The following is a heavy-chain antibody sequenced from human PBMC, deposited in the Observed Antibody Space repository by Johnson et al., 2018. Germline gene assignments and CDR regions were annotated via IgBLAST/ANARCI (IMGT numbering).Heavy chain of an antibody. J-gene: IGHJ6*02. CDR3: ARDSRGIFGVVYGRDV. V-gene: IGHV3-48*02. Sequence: VQLVQSGGGLVQPGGSLRLSCAASGFIFSSHSMNWVRQAPGKGLEWVSYISRNSSAIYYADSVKGRFTISRENVKNSLYLQMESLRDEDTAVYYCARDSRGIFGVVYGRDVWGQGATVTVSS. D-gene: IGHD3-3*01. CDR2: ISRNSSAI. CDR1: GFIFSSHS.